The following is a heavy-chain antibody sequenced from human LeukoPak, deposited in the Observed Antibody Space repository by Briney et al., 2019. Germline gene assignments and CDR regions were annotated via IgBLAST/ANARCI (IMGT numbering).Heavy chain of an antibody. Sequence: GGSLRLSCAASGFTFSSYGMHWVRQAPGKGLEWVSYISSSSSTIYYADSVKGRFTISRDNSKNTLYLQMNSLRAEDTAVYYCAAHAYYYGSGNSDYWGQGTLVTVSS. CDR2: ISSSSSTI. CDR1: GFTFSSYG. V-gene: IGHV3-48*01. D-gene: IGHD3-10*01. J-gene: IGHJ4*02. CDR3: AAHAYYYGSGNSDY.